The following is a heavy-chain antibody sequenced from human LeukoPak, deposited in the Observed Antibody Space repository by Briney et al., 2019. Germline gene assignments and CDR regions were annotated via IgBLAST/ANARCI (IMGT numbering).Heavy chain of an antibody. CDR2: INPNSGGT. D-gene: IGHD3-3*01. CDR1: GYTFTGYY. CDR3: ARDYYDFWSGYYSGWFDP. Sequence: ASVKVSCKASGYTFTGYYMHWVRQAPGQGLEWMGWINPNSGGTNYAQKFQGRVTMTRDTSISTACMELSRLRSDDTAVYYCARDYYDFWSGYYSGWFDPWGQGTLVTVSS. V-gene: IGHV1-2*02. J-gene: IGHJ5*02.